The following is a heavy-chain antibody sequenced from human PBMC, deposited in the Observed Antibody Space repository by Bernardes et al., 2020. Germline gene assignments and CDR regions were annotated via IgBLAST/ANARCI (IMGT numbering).Heavy chain of an antibody. CDR2: IYYSGST. CDR1: GGSISSISYY. D-gene: IGHD3-10*01. V-gene: IGHV4-39*01. Sequence: SETLSLTCTVSGGSISSISYYWGWILQPPGKGLEWIGSIYYSGSTYYNPSLKSRVTISVDTSKNQFPLKLSSVTAADTAVYYCAVWFGELLGAYWGQGTLVTVSS. J-gene: IGHJ4*02. CDR3: AVWFGELLGAY.